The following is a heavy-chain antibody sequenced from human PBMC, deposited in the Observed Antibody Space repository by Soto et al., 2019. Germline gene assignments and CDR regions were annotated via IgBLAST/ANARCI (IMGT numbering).Heavy chain of an antibody. CDR3: ARDRCYDGTCYYASDS. D-gene: IGHD3-16*01. Sequence: PGGSLRLSCAASGFSFSTYNMDWVRQAPGKRPEWIAYISTTSFTIYYADSVKGRFTISRDNDRNSLYLEMNSLRDEDTAVYYCARDRCYDGTCYYASDSWGQGTLVTVSS. V-gene: IGHV3-48*02. CDR2: ISTTSFTI. J-gene: IGHJ5*01. CDR1: GFSFSTYN.